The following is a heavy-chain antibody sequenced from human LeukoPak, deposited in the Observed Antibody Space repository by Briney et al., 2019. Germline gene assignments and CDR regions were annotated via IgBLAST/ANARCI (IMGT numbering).Heavy chain of an antibody. V-gene: IGHV3-53*01. D-gene: IGHD6-19*01. CDR1: GFTVSSNY. Sequence: GGSLRLSCAASGFTVSSNYMSWVRQAPGKGLEWVSFIYSGGSTYYADSVKGRFTISRDNSKNTLYLQMNSLRAEDTAVYYCARIAVAGFTDAFDIWGQGTMVTVSS. CDR3: ARIAVAGFTDAFDI. CDR2: IYSGGST. J-gene: IGHJ3*02.